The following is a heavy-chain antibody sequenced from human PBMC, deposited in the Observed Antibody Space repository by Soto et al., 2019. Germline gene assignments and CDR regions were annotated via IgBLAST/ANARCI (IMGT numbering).Heavy chain of an antibody. Sequence: QVQLVQSGAEVKKPGASVKVSCKASGYTFTSYGISWVRQAPGQGLEWLGWISAYNGNTNYAQTLQGRVTMTTDTSTSKAYMEVRSLRSDDTAVYYCARDGRRGIREGYYYYYGMDVWGQGTTVTVSS. J-gene: IGHJ6*02. V-gene: IGHV1-18*04. CDR1: GYTFTSYG. D-gene: IGHD3-3*02. CDR3: ARDGRRGIREGYYYYYGMDV. CDR2: ISAYNGNT.